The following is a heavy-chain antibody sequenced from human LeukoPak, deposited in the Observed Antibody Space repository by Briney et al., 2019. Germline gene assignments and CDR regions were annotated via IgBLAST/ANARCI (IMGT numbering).Heavy chain of an antibody. CDR2: IYYSGST. J-gene: IGHJ4*02. D-gene: IGHD3-10*01. CDR1: GGSISSGDYY. CDR3: ARDQEDSGTDY. V-gene: IGHV4-31*03. Sequence: SETLSLTCTVSGGSISSGDYYWSWIRQHPGKGLEWIGYIYYSGSTYYNPSLKSRVTISLDTSKNQFSLKLSSVTAADTAVYYCARDQEDSGTDYWGQGTLVTVST.